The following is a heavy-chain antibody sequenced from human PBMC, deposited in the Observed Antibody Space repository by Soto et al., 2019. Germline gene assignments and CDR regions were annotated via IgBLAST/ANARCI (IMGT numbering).Heavy chain of an antibody. Sequence: QVQLVQSGAEARVPGASVKVSCKASGYSFTGLDINWVRQTTGQGLEWMGWMEPSSGRTGYAQKFQGRVTMTRDTSINTAYMELSSLTSDDTSFYYCARGVTAGFDYWGQGTLVTVSS. CDR1: GYSFTGLD. CDR3: ARGVTAGFDY. D-gene: IGHD2-21*02. V-gene: IGHV1-8*01. CDR2: MEPSSGRT. J-gene: IGHJ4*02.